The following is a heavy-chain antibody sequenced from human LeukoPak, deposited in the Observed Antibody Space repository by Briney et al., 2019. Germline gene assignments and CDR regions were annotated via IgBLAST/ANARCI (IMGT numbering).Heavy chain of an antibody. CDR2: VNPNSGGT. CDR3: ARDEAASPQPYGMDV. Sequence: ASVNVSCKASGYTFTGYYMHWVRQAPGQGLEWMGWVNPNSGGTNYAQKFQGRVTMTRDTSISTAYMELSRLRSDDTAVYYCARDEAASPQPYGMDVWGQGTTVTVSS. V-gene: IGHV1-2*02. CDR1: GYTFTGYY. J-gene: IGHJ6*02. D-gene: IGHD2-15*01.